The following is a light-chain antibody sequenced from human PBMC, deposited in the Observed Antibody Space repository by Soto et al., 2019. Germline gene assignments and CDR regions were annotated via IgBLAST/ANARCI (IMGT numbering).Light chain of an antibody. V-gene: IGKV1-5*01. J-gene: IGKJ2*01. CDR2: AAS. CDR1: RALNNW. CDR3: QHYNSFSSP. Sequence: DIQMTQSPSPLSASVGDRVAITCRASRALNNWLAWYQQKPGKAPKLLIYAASSLQSGVPSRFSGSGSGTEFTLTINSLQPDDFATYYCQHYNSFSSPFGQGTKLEIK.